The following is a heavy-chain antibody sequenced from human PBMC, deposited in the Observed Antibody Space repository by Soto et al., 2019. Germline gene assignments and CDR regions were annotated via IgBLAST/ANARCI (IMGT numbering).Heavy chain of an antibody. J-gene: IGHJ4*02. D-gene: IGHD3-22*01. CDR2: INTYNGNR. V-gene: IGHV1-18*01. CDR3: SRDRLRGYDSSGFYS. CDR1: GYSFSSYG. Sequence: QVQLVQSGAELRKPGASVKVSCKASGYSFSSYGINWVRQAPGQGLEWMGWINTYNGNRNYAQKFEDRVTMTTATSTNTVNMELRSLKSDDTAIYYCSRDRLRGYDSSGFYSWGQGTLVTVSS.